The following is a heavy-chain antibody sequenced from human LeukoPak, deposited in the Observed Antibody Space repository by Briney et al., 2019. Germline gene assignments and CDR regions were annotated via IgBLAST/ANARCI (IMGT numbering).Heavy chain of an antibody. Sequence: SDTLSLTCAVSGYSITSSSWWGWIRQPPGKGLEWIGYIYHSGTTYYNPSLQSRVTMSVDTSKNQFSLKLSSVTAVDTAVYYCARKEDVYYYFDYWGQGTLVTVSS. CDR1: GYSITSSSW. CDR2: IYHSGTT. CDR3: ARKEDVYYYFDY. J-gene: IGHJ4*02. D-gene: IGHD3-10*01. V-gene: IGHV4-28*01.